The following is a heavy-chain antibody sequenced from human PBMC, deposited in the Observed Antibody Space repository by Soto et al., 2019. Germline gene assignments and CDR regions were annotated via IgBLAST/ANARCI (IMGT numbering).Heavy chain of an antibody. CDR1: GGSISSSSYY. J-gene: IGHJ5*02. D-gene: IGHD3-9*01. V-gene: IGHV4-39*01. Sequence: SETLSLTCTVSGGSISSSSYYWGWIRQPPGKGLEWIGSIYYSGSTYYNPSLKSRVTISVDTSKNQFSLKLSSVTAADTAVYYCARRDDTKVNRWFDPWGQGTLVTVS. CDR3: ARRDDTKVNRWFDP. CDR2: IYYSGST.